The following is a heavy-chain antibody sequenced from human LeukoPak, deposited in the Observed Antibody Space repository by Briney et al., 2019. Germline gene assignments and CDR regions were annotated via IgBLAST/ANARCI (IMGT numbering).Heavy chain of an antibody. CDR1: GFTFSSYE. J-gene: IGHJ4*02. Sequence: QTGGSLRLSCAASGFTFSSYEMNWVRQAPGKGLEWVSYISSSGSTIYYADSVKGRFTISRDNAKNSLYLQMNSLRAEDTAVYYCARASVNYYDSSGYWAFDYWGQGTLVTVSS. V-gene: IGHV3-48*03. CDR3: ARASVNYYDSSGYWAFDY. D-gene: IGHD3-22*01. CDR2: ISSSGSTI.